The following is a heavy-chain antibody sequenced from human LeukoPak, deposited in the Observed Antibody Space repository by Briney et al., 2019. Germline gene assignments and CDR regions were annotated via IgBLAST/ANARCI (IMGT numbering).Heavy chain of an antibody. CDR1: GYSFTNFW. CDR3: ARSRGDNNWFDP. CDR2: IYPGDSDT. J-gene: IGHJ5*02. Sequence: TPGESLKISCKASGYSFTNFWLGWVRQMPGKGLEWMGIIYPGDSDTRYSPSFEGQVTISADKSISTAYLQLGSLKASDTAMYYCARSRGDNNWFDPRGERSVVSVSS. D-gene: IGHD7-27*01. V-gene: IGHV5-51*01.